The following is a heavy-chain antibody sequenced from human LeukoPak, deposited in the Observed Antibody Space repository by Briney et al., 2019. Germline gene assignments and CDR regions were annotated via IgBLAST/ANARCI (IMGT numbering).Heavy chain of an antibody. CDR3: ARGVAAAGSRDY. V-gene: IGHV1-69*13. D-gene: IGHD6-13*01. J-gene: IGHJ4*02. Sequence: SVKVSCKASGYTFTSYGISWVRQAPGQGLEWMGGIIPIFGTANYAQKFQGRVTITADESTSTAYMELSSLRSEDTAVYYCARGVAAAGSRDYWGQGTLVTVSS. CDR1: GYTFTSYG. CDR2: IIPIFGTA.